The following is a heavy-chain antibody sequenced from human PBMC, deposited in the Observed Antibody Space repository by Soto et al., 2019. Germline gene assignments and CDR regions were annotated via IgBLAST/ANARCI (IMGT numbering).Heavy chain of an antibody. D-gene: IGHD6-13*01. V-gene: IGHV4-31*11. CDR1: GASISTVGYY. J-gene: IGHJ5*02. CDR3: ASADSSRWYWFDP. CDR2: IYYSGST. Sequence: SETLSLTCDVSGASISTVGYYWSWIRQHPGKGLEWIGYIYYSGSTYYNPSLKSRVTISTDTSKNQFSLRLSSVTAADTAVYYCASADSSRWYWFDPWGQGTLVTVSS.